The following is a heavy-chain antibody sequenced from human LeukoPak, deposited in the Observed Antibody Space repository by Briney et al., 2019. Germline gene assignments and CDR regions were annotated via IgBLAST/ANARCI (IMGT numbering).Heavy chain of an antibody. D-gene: IGHD3-10*01. CDR1: GFTFSNYG. CDR2: ISYDGNSK. V-gene: IGHV3-30*18. CDR3: AKGTYYGSGNYYRFDY. Sequence: PGGSLRLSCAASGFTFSNYGMHWIRQAPGKGLEWMTFISYDGNSKFYVDSVKGRFTISRDDSKNTLFLQMNSLGPEDTAVYYCAKGTYYGSGNYYRFDYWGQGALVTVSS. J-gene: IGHJ4*02.